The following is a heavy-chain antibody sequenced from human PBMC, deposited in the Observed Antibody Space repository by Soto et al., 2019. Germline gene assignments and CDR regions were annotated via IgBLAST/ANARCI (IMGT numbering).Heavy chain of an antibody. Sequence: GASVKVSCKASGYTFTGYYMHWVRQAPGQGLEWMGWINPNSGGTNYAQKFQGKVTMTRDTSISTAYMELSRLRSDDAAVYYCARDLAGEECDYWGQGTLVTVSS. V-gene: IGHV1-2*02. CDR3: ARDLAGEECDY. D-gene: IGHD6-19*01. J-gene: IGHJ4*02. CDR1: GYTFTGYY. CDR2: INPNSGGT.